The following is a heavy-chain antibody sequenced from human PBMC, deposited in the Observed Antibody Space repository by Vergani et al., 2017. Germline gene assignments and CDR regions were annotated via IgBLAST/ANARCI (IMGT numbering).Heavy chain of an antibody. CDR1: GFTFTAHG. D-gene: IGHD3-22*01. J-gene: IGHJ4*02. V-gene: IGHV3-23*01. CDR3: AKDMGPISSGYYYGGFDY. Sequence: EVQLLESGGGSAQPGESLRLSCVASGFTFTAHGLNWVRQAPGKGLEWVSGISGQNFRTHYADSVKGRFTISRDDSKNTVYLQINSLRAEDTAFYYCAKDMGPISSGYYYGGFDYWGQGILVTVSS. CDR2: ISGQNFRT.